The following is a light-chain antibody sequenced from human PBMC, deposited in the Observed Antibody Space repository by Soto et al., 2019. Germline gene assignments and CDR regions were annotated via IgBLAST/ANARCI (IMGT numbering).Light chain of an antibody. J-gene: IGKJ2*01. CDR1: QSVNSK. CDR2: FAS. CDR3: QQYNNWPHT. V-gene: IGKV3-15*01. Sequence: EIVMTQSPATLSVSPGERATLSCRASQSVNSKLAWFQQKPGQAPRLLIYFASTRATDIPARFSGSGSGTEFTLTISSLQSEDFAVYYCQQYNNWPHTFGQGTKLEIK.